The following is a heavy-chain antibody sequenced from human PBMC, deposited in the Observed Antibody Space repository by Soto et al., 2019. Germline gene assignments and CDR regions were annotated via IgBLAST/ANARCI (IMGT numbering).Heavy chain of an antibody. D-gene: IGHD3-10*01. Sequence: GGSLRLSCAASGFTFSSYSMSWVRQAPGKGLEWVSGFRSSGDDGTTYYADSVKGRFTISRDNSKNTLFLQMNSLRAEDTAIYYCAKTVNSGSASQYCDYWGQGTLVT. CDR2: FRSSGDDGTT. V-gene: IGHV3-23*01. CDR1: GFTFSSYS. J-gene: IGHJ4*02. CDR3: AKTVNSGSASQYCDY.